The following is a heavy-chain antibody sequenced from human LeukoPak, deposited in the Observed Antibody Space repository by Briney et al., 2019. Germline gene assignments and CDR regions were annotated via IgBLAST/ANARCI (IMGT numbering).Heavy chain of an antibody. CDR3: ARGPSGTTRGDFDP. V-gene: IGHV4-34*01. D-gene: IGHD1-1*01. CDR2: IYHSGST. CDR1: GGSFSGYY. J-gene: IGHJ5*02. Sequence: SETLSLTCAVYGGSFSGYYWNWIRQPPGKGLEWIGSIYHSGSTYYNPSLKSRVTISVDTSKNQFSLKLSSVTAADTAVYYCARGPSGTTRGDFDPWGQGTLVTVSS.